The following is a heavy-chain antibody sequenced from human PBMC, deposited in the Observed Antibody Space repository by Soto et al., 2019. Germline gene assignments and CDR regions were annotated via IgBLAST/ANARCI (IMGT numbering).Heavy chain of an antibody. Sequence: QVQLVQSGAEVKKPGSSVKVSCKASGGTFSSYAISWVRQAPGQGLEWMGGFIPIFGTANYAQKFQGRVTITADESTSTAYMELSSLRSEDTAVYYCARDRIAYYYDSSGYYRSNNWFDPWGQGTLVTVSS. CDR1: GGTFSSYA. CDR2: FIPIFGTA. CDR3: ARDRIAYYYDSSGYYRSNNWFDP. V-gene: IGHV1-69*01. D-gene: IGHD3-22*01. J-gene: IGHJ5*02.